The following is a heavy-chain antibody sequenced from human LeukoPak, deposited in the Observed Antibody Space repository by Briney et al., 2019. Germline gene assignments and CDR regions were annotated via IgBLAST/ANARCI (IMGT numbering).Heavy chain of an antibody. CDR1: GGSFSGYY. V-gene: IGHV4-34*01. CDR2: INHSGST. CDR3: ARPQSEKGIAVAGGAFDY. D-gene: IGHD6-19*01. J-gene: IGHJ4*02. Sequence: SETLSLTCAVYGGSFSGYYWSWIRQPPGKGLEWIGEINHSGSTNYNPSLKSRVTISVDTSKNQFSLKLSSVTAADTAVYYCARPQSEKGIAVAGGAFDYWGQGTLVTVSS.